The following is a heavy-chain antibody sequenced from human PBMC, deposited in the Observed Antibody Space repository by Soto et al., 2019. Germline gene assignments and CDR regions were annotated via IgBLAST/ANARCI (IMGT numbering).Heavy chain of an antibody. J-gene: IGHJ4*02. CDR3: ARAALGYCSGGSCYSRRFDY. CDR1: GFTFSSYS. CDR2: ISSSSSYI. D-gene: IGHD2-15*01. V-gene: IGHV3-21*01. Sequence: EVQLLESGGGLVQPGGSLRLSCAASGFTFSSYSMNWVRQAPGKGLEWVSSISSSSSYIYYADSVKGRFTISRDNAKNSLYLQMYSLRAEDTAVYYCARAALGYCSGGSCYSRRFDYWGQGTLVTVSS.